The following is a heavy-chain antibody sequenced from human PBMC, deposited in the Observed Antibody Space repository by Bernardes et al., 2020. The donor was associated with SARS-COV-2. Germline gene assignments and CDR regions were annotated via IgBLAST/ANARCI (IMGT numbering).Heavy chain of an antibody. CDR2: INQDGSQR. V-gene: IGHV3-7*02. Sequence: GRLLKASCAAAGFTFSRYCMSWHRQAPGKGLEWGANINQDGSQRNYVDSVRGRFTISRDNAANSLFLQLNSLRDEDTAIYYCAQHPSSSFDNWGQGTLVTVSS. CDR3: AQHPSSSFDN. D-gene: IGHD6-13*01. J-gene: IGHJ4*02. CDR1: GFTFSRYC.